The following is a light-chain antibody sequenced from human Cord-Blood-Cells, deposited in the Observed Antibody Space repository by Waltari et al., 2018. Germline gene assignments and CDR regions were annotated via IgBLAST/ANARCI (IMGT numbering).Light chain of an antibody. CDR1: RSNIGSNT. CDR3: AAWDDSLNGWV. Sequence: QSVLTPPPSASGTPGQRVTTSCSGRRSNIGSNTVNWYQQLPGTAPKLLIYSNNQRPSGVPDRFSGSKSGTSASLAISGLQSEDEADYYCAAWDDSLNGWVFGGGTKLTVL. CDR2: SNN. V-gene: IGLV1-44*01. J-gene: IGLJ3*02.